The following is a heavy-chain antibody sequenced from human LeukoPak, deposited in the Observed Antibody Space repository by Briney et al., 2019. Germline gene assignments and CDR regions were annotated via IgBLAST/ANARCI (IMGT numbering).Heavy chain of an antibody. J-gene: IGHJ6*02. V-gene: IGHV1-69*13. CDR3: ARVAIFGVVISLRYGMDV. D-gene: IGHD3-3*01. CDR2: INPIFGTA. CDR1: GGTFSSYA. Sequence: GASVKVSCKASGGTFSSYAISWVRQAPGQGLEWMGGINPIFGTANYAQKFQGRVTITADGSTSTAYMELSSLRSEDTAVYYCARVAIFGVVISLRYGMDVWGQGTTVTVSS.